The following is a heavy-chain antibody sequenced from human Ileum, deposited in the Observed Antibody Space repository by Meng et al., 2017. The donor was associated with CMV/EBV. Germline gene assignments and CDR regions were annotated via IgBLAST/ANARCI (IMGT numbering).Heavy chain of an antibody. D-gene: IGHD6-13*01. CDR1: GGSVTTNSYY. Sequence: SETLSLTCTVSGGSVTTNSYYWTWLRQPPGKALEWIGHISYSGNTNYNPSLKSRMTISVDTAKNQFSLKLTSVTAADTALYYCTRFGRRVAAAYFDFWGQGRQVTVSS. J-gene: IGHJ4*02. CDR3: TRFGRRVAAAYFDF. CDR2: ISYSGNT. V-gene: IGHV4-61*01.